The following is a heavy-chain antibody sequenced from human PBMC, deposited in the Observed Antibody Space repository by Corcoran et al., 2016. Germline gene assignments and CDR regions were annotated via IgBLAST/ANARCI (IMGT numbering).Heavy chain of an antibody. CDR1: GYTFTSYY. J-gene: IGHJ4*02. V-gene: IGHV1-46*01. Sequence: QVQLVQSGAEVKKPGASVKVSCKASGYTFTSYYMHWVRQAPGQGLEWMGIINPSGGSTSYAQKFQGRVTMTRDTSTSTVYMELSSLRSEDTAVYYCARALSYYDFLSGQLYYFDCWGQGTLVTVSS. CDR3: ARALSYYDFLSGQLYYFDC. D-gene: IGHD3-3*01. CDR2: INPSGGST.